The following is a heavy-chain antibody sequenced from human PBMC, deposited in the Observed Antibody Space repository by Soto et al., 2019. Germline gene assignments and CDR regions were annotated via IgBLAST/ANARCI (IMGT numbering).Heavy chain of an antibody. Sequence: PSETLSRTCTVSNDSISTYYWTWIRQPPGNGLYCIGFIYYSVITNXXPSLQSRXXLSVDTSKNHXSLQMXPVTAAYTAVYYRARPGRDWGALHYWRQGTLVTVSS. CDR3: ARPGRDWGALHY. CDR2: IYYSVIT. J-gene: IGHJ4*02. D-gene: IGHD7-27*01. CDR1: NDSISTYY. V-gene: IGHV4-59*08.